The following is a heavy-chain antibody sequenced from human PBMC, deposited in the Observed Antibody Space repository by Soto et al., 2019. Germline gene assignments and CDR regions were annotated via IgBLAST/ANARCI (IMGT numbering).Heavy chain of an antibody. V-gene: IGHV3-23*01. CDR2: ISSSGGNT. CDR3: AKDAQYNWNLYFDY. D-gene: IGHD1-7*01. J-gene: IGHJ4*02. Sequence: WGSLRLSCGASGFTFISDAMSWFGQAPGKGLEWVSTISSSGGNTYYADSVKGRFTISRENSKNTLYLQMNSLRAEDTAVYYCAKDAQYNWNLYFDYWGQGTLVTVS. CDR1: GFTFISDA.